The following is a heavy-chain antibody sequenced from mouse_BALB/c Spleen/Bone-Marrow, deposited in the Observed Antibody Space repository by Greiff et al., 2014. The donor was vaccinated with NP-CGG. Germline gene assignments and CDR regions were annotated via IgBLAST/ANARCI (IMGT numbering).Heavy chain of an antibody. D-gene: IGHD1-1*01. J-gene: IGHJ3*01. CDR1: GFNIKDTY. CDR2: IDPANGNT. V-gene: IGHV14-3*02. Sequence: VQLQQSGAELVKPGASVKLSCTASGFNIKDTYIHWVKQRPEQGLEWIGRIDPANGNTKYDPKFQGKATITTDTSSNTACLQLSSLTSEDTAVYYCASYYYGRSSFACWGQGTLVTVSA. CDR3: ASYYYGRSSFAC.